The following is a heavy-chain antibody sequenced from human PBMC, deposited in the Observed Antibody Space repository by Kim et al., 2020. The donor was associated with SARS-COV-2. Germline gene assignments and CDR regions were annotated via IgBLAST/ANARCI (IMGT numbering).Heavy chain of an antibody. CDR2: IYYSGST. CDR1: GGSISSSSYY. Sequence: SETLSLTCTVSGGSISSSSYYWGWIRQPPGKGLEWIGSIYYSGSTYYNPSLKSRVTISVDTSKNQFSLKLSSVTAADTAVYYCARLRPRDGYDSSGYYY. J-gene: IGHJ6*01. CDR3: ARLRPRDGYDSSGYYY. D-gene: IGHD3-22*01. V-gene: IGHV4-39*01.